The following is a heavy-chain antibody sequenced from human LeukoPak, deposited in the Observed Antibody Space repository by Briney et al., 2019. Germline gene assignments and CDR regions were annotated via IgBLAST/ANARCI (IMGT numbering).Heavy chain of an antibody. CDR1: GGTFSSYA. D-gene: IGHD2-2*01. V-gene: IGHV1-69*13. CDR2: IIPIFGTA. J-gene: IGHJ5*02. CDR3: ARDRRCSSTSCYNWFDP. Sequence: ASVKVSCKASGGTFSSYAISWVRQAPGQGLEWMGGIIPIFGTANYAQKFQGRVTITADESTSTAYMELSSLRSEDTAVYYCARDRRCSSTSCYNWFDPWGQGTLVTVS.